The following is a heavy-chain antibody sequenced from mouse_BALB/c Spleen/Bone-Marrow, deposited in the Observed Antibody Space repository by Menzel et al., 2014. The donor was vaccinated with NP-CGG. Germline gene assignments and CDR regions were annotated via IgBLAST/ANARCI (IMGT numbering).Heavy chain of an antibody. CDR3: ARELGAWFAY. V-gene: IGHV2-9*02. J-gene: IGHJ3*01. CDR2: IWAGGNT. D-gene: IGHD4-1*01. Sequence: VQLQQSGPGLVSPSQRLSITCTVSGFSLTSYGVHWVRQPPGKGLEWLGIIWAGGNTNYNSALMSRLSISKDNSKSXVFLKMNSLQTDDTAMYYCARELGAWFAYWGQGTLVTVSA. CDR1: GFSLTSYG.